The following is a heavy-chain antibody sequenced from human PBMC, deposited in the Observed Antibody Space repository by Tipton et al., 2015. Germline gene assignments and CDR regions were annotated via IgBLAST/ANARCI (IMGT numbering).Heavy chain of an antibody. CDR1: GFTFSLYD. CDR3: AKDKKFTSGYYFYFYGMDV. D-gene: IGHD3-22*01. V-gene: IGHV3-23*01. CDR2: ITGSGGIT. Sequence: SLRLSCAASGFTFSLYDMSWVRQAPGKGLEWVSAITGSGGITYYADSVKGRFTISRDISKNTLFLQMNSLRAEDTAVYYCAKDKKFTSGYYFYFYGMDVWGQGATVTVSS. J-gene: IGHJ6*02.